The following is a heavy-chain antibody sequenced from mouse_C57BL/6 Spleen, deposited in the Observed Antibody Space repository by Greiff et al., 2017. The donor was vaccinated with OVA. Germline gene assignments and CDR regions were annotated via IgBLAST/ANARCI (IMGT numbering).Heavy chain of an antibody. CDR2: IYPSDSET. Sequence: QVQLQQPGAELVRPGSSVTLSCKASGYTFTSYWMDWVKQRPGQGLEWIGNIYPSDSETHYNQKFKDKATLTVDKSSSTAYMQLSSLTSEESAVYYCARRFDYYGHWDFEVWGTGTTVTVSS. CDR1: GYTFTSYW. V-gene: IGHV1-61*01. D-gene: IGHD1-1*01. J-gene: IGHJ1*03. CDR3: ARRFDYYGHWDFEV.